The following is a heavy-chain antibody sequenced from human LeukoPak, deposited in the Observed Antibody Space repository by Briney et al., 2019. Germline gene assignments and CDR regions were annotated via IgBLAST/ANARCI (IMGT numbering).Heavy chain of an antibody. Sequence: SETLSLTCTVSGGSISSSSYFWGWIRQPPEKGLEWIGSVFYTGDTYYSPSLKSRVTLSVDTSKNHFSLRLTSVTAADAAVYYCARVLRDGHNDPFDNWGQGTLVTVSS. V-gene: IGHV4-39*01. CDR1: GGSISSSSYF. CDR3: ARVLRDGHNDPFDN. J-gene: IGHJ3*02. D-gene: IGHD5-24*01. CDR2: VFYTGDT.